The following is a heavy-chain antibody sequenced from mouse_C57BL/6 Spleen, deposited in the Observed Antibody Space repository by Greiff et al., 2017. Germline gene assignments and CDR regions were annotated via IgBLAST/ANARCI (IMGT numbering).Heavy chain of an antibody. D-gene: IGHD2-3*01. J-gene: IGHJ4*01. Sequence: VQLQQSGAELVRPGASVTLSCKASGYTFTDYEMHWVKQTPVHGLEWIGAIDPETGGTAYNQKFKGKAILTADKSSSTAYMELRSLTSEDSAVYYCTRWRWLLPYYAMEYWGQGTSVTVSS. CDR3: TRWRWLLPYYAMEY. CDR2: IDPETGGT. CDR1: GYTFTDYE. V-gene: IGHV1-15*01.